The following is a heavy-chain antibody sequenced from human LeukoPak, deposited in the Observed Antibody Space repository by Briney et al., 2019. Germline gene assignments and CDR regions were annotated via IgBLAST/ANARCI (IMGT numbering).Heavy chain of an antibody. CDR1: GGSISSYY. V-gene: IGHV4-59*12. J-gene: IGHJ5*02. CDR3: ARGRGGGGSSNNWFDP. Sequence: SETLSLTCTVSGGSISSYYWSWIRQPPGKGLEWIGYIYYSGTTNYNPSLKSRVTISVDTSKNQFSLNLISVTAADTAVYFCARGRGGGGSSNNWFDPGGQGTLVTVSS. D-gene: IGHD2-15*01. CDR2: IYYSGTT.